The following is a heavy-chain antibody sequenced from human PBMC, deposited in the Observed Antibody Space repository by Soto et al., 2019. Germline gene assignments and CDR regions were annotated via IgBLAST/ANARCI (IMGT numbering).Heavy chain of an antibody. CDR1: VGSISSGDYY. CDR2: IYYSGST. CDR3: ARASEYYYGSGSPRWFDP. Sequence: SETLSLTCTVSVGSISSGDYYWSWIRQPPGKGLEWIGYIYYSGSTYYNPSLKSRVTISVDTSKNRFSLKLSSVTAADTAVYYCARASEYYYGSGSPRWFDPWGQGTLVTVSS. D-gene: IGHD3-10*01. V-gene: IGHV4-30-4*01. J-gene: IGHJ5*02.